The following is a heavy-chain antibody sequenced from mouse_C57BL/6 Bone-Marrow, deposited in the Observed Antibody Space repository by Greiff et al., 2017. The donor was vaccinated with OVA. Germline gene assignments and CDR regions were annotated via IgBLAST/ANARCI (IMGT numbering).Heavy chain of an antibody. CDR3: TREGITTVAHYYAMDY. D-gene: IGHD1-1*01. J-gene: IGHJ4*01. CDR2: IDPETGGT. V-gene: IGHV1-15*01. CDR1: GYTFTDYE. Sequence: QVQLQQSGAELVRPGASVTLSCKASGYTFTDYEMHWVKQTPVHGLEWIGAIDPETGGTAYNQKFKGKAILTADKSSSTAYMELRSLTSEDSAVYYCTREGITTVAHYYAMDYWGQGTSGTVSS.